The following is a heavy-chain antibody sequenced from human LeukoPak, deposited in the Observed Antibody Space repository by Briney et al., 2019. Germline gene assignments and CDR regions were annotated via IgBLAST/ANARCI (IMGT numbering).Heavy chain of an antibody. D-gene: IGHD3-22*01. J-gene: IGHJ3*02. Sequence: SVKVSCKASGGTFSSYAISWVRQAPGQGLEWMGRIIPILGIANYAQKFQGRVTITADKSTSTAYMGLSSLRSEDTAVYYCARFDDSSGDNAFDIWGQGTMVTVSS. CDR2: IIPILGIA. V-gene: IGHV1-69*04. CDR3: ARFDDSSGDNAFDI. CDR1: GGTFSSYA.